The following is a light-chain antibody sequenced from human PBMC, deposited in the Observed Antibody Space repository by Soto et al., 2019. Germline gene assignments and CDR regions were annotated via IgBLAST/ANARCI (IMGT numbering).Light chain of an antibody. CDR3: GSCNSSVSAYV. Sequence: QSALTQAPSVSGTPGLRVTTTCSGSSSNIGRHSVNWYQHLPGTAPKLLTHGNNHRPSGVSDRFSGSKSGTSATLGIPGLQTGDEADYYCGSCNSSVSAYVFGTGTKGTVL. V-gene: IGLV1-44*01. J-gene: IGLJ1*01. CDR1: SSNIGRHS. CDR2: GNN.